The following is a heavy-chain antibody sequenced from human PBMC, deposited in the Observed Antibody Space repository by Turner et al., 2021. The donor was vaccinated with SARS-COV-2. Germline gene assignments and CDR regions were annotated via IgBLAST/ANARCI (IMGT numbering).Heavy chain of an antibody. CDR2: FDPEDGET. Sequence: QVQLVQSGAEVKKPGASVKVSCRVSGYTLIELSMHWVRQAPGKGLEWMGGFDPEDGETIYAQKFQGRVTMTEDTSTDTAYMELSSLRSEDTAVYYCATGTPLGYQNWFDPWGQGTLVTVSS. D-gene: IGHD2-2*01. V-gene: IGHV1-24*01. CDR3: ATGTPLGYQNWFDP. J-gene: IGHJ5*02. CDR1: GYTLIELS.